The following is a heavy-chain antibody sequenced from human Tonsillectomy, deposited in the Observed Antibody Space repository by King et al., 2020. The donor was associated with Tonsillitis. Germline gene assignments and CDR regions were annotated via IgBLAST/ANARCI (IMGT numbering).Heavy chain of an antibody. CDR1: GYTFISHI. J-gene: IGHJ4*02. D-gene: IGHD1-26*01. V-gene: IGHV1-46*01. CDR3: AREWGGATDTGVDY. Sequence: QLVQSGAEVKKSGASVKVSCRTSGYTFISHIMHWVRQAPGQGLEWMGIISPSDDHTNYAQKFQGRVNMARDTSTSTVYMELSSLRSEDTAVYYCAREWGGATDTGVDYWGQGTLVTVSS. CDR2: ISPSDDHT.